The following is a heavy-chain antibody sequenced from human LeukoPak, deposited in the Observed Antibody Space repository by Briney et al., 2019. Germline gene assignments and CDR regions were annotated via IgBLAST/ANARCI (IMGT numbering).Heavy chain of an antibody. CDR2: ISSSSGAM. CDR3: ARGIPHTFGLDY. V-gene: IGHV3-21*01. Sequence: GGSLRLSCAASGFSFSTYSMNWVRQPPGKGLEWVSSISSSSGAMYYADSLKGRFTISRDNARNSLYLQMHSLSAEDTAVYYCARGIPHTFGLDYWGQGTLVTVSS. D-gene: IGHD2-2*02. CDR1: GFSFSTYS. J-gene: IGHJ4*02.